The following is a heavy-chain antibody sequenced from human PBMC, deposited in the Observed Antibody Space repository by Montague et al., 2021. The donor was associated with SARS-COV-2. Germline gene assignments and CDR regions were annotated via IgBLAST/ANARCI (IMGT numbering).Heavy chain of an antibody. CDR2: INHGGNT. J-gene: IGHJ6*03. D-gene: IGHD3-10*01. V-gene: IGHV4-34*01. Sequence: SETRPLTCAVHGGSFSGYYWNWIRQPPGKGLEWIGEINHGGNTNYNPSLKNRLTISADTSKNQFSLKLTSVAAADTAVYYCARLRDGVVPSPILGVGPYDAYYFIDVWGKGTTVTVSS. CDR1: GGSFSGYY. CDR3: ARLRDGVVPSPILGVGPYDAYYFIDV.